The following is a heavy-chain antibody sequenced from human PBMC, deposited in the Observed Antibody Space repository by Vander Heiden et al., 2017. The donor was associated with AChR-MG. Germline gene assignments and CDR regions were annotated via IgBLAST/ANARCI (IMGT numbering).Heavy chain of an antibody. CDR2: ISGSGGNR. Sequence: EVQLWESGGGLVQPGGSPRLSCAASGLPFSTHAMSWRRQAPGKGVGLVSTISGSGGNRYYADRVKGRFTVSRDNSKNTLYLQMDSLGAEDSAVYYCAKALGSPRGAFDFWGQGTMVTVSA. V-gene: IGHV3-23*01. J-gene: IGHJ3*01. D-gene: IGHD7-27*01. CDR3: AKALGSPRGAFDF. CDR1: GLPFSTHA.